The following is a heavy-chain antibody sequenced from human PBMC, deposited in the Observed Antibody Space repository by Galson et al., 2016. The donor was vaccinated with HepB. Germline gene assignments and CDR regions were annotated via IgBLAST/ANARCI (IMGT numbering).Heavy chain of an antibody. V-gene: IGHV4-39*07. CDR3: ARPNSGPVGGNYHMDV. CDR1: GDSISSSSYY. CDR2: IDYSGKA. D-gene: IGHD6-19*01. Sequence: ETLSLTCNVSGDSISSSSYYWAWIRQPPGKGLEWIGSIDYSGKAHYNPSHKSRVTISVDTSKNQFSLNLISVTAADTAAYYCARPNSGPVGGNYHMDVWGQGTTVTVSS. J-gene: IGHJ6*02.